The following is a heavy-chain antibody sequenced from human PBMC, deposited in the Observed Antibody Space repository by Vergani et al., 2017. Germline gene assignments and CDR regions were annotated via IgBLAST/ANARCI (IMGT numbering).Heavy chain of an antibody. Sequence: EVQLVESGGELVQPGRPLRLSCVVSGITFKNAWINWVRQAPGKGLEWIGRIRSKNDGGTADYAAPLKGRFTISRDDSKDSAFLLVNNLKTEDTAVYFCYTDYHDYWGQGTLVTVSS. CDR1: GITFKNAW. D-gene: IGHD2-2*02. J-gene: IGHJ4*02. V-gene: IGHV3-15*01. CDR2: IRSKNDGGTA. CDR3: YTDYHDY.